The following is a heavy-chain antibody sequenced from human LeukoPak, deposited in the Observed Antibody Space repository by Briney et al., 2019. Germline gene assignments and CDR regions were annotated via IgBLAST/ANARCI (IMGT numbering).Heavy chain of an antibody. D-gene: IGHD3/OR15-3a*01. J-gene: IGHJ4*02. CDR1: GFTLSDYY. CDR2: SSSSGSTI. CDR3: ARRRDFIDY. V-gene: IGHV3-11*01. Sequence: GGSLRLSCAASGFTLSDYYMSWIRQAPGEGLEWVSYSSSSGSTIYYADSVKGRFAISRDNAKNSLYLQMNSLRAEDTAVYYCARRRDFIDYWGQGTLVTVSS.